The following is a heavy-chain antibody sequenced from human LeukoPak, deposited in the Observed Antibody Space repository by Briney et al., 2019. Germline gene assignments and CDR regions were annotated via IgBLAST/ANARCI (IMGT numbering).Heavy chain of an antibody. V-gene: IGHV1-3*01. CDR3: AAWTVAAPTGDAFDI. CDR2: INAGNGNT. J-gene: IGHJ3*02. D-gene: IGHD6-19*01. Sequence: ASVKVSCKASGYTFTSYAMHWVRQAPGQRLEWMGWINAGNGNTKYSQEFQGRVTITMDTSASTAYLQLGSLRSEDTAVYYCAAWTVAAPTGDAFDIWGQATMVTASS. CDR1: GYTFTSYA.